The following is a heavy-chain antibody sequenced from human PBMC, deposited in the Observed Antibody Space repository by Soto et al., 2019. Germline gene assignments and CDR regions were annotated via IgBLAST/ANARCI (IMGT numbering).Heavy chain of an antibody. V-gene: IGHV3-15*02. CDR2: IDGGKT. CDR1: GFTFNNAR. D-gene: IGHD1-26*01. Sequence: EVQLVESGGALVEPGGSLRLSCAASGFTFNNARMSWVRQAPGKGLDWVGRIDGGKTDFAAPVEGRFTFSRDDSRNTLFLQMTSLKTEYTGVYYCTSNAAAKVGTLSYWGQGTLVTVSS. CDR3: TSNAAAKVGTLSY. J-gene: IGHJ4*02.